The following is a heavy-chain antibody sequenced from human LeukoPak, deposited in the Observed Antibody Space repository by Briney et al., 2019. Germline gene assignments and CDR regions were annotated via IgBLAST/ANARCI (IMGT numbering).Heavy chain of an antibody. J-gene: IGHJ4*02. CDR3: ASFGSGWFELHND. V-gene: IGHV4-59*08. CDR1: GGSISSYY. D-gene: IGHD6-19*01. Sequence: KPSETLSLTCTVSGGSISSYYWSWIRQPPGKGLEWIGYIYYSGSTNYNPSLKSRVTISVDTSKNQFSLKLSSVTAADTAVYYCASFGSGWFELHNDWGQGTLVTVSS. CDR2: IYYSGST.